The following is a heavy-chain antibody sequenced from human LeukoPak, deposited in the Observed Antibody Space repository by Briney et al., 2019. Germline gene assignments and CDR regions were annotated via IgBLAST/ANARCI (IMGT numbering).Heavy chain of an antibody. CDR2: ISAYNGDT. CDR1: GYTFSSYG. Sequence: ASVKVSCKASGYTFSSYGISWVRQAPGQGLEWMGWISAYNGDTNYAHKFQGRVTMTTDTSTTTAYMELSSLRSEDTAVYYCAREVRTRAANWFDPWGQGTLVTVSS. V-gene: IGHV1-18*01. CDR3: AREVRTRAANWFDP. J-gene: IGHJ5*02. D-gene: IGHD2-8*01.